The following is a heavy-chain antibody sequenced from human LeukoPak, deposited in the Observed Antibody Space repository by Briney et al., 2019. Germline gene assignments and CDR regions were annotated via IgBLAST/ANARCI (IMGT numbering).Heavy chain of an antibody. CDR3: TKGRSNHY. Sequence: GGSLRLSCAASGFTFSDFWMGWVRQAPGKGLEWVANINQGGRESYYVDSVKGRFTISRDNAKKSLFLQMNSLRAEDTAVYYCTKGRSNHYWGQGTLVTVST. CDR2: INQGGRES. V-gene: IGHV3-7*01. D-gene: IGHD4-11*01. J-gene: IGHJ4*02. CDR1: GFTFSDFW.